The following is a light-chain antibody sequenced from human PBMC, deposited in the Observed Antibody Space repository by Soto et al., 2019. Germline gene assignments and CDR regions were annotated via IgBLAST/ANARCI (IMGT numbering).Light chain of an antibody. CDR2: GAS. Sequence: EIVLTQSPGTLSLSPGERANLSCRASQSVSSYLAWYQQTPGQAPRLLIYGASTRATGIPARFSGSGSGTEFTLTISSLQSEDFAVYYCQQYDNWPPAWTFGQGTKVDIK. V-gene: IGKV3-15*01. CDR3: QQYDNWPPAWT. J-gene: IGKJ1*01. CDR1: QSVSSY.